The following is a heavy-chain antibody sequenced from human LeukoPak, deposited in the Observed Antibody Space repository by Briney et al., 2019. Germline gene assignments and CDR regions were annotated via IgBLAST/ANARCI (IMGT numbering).Heavy chain of an antibody. CDR3: ASTKKYSGYDPFDY. Sequence: GGSLKLSCAASGFTFNVYTMNWVRQAPGKGLEWVSGISWSSGNIDYTDSVKGRFTISRDNAKDSLYLQMNSLRAEDTALYYCASTKKYSGYDPFDYWGQGTLVTVSS. CDR1: GFTFNVYT. D-gene: IGHD5-12*01. J-gene: IGHJ4*02. V-gene: IGHV3-9*01. CDR2: ISWSSGNI.